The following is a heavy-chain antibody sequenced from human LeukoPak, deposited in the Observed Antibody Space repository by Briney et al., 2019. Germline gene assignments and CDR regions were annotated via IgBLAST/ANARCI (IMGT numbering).Heavy chain of an antibody. D-gene: IGHD4-23*01. V-gene: IGHV3-23*01. CDR2: ISGSGGST. CDR1: GFTFSSYA. CDR3: AKDRERTVEVFDY. J-gene: IGHJ4*02. Sequence: GGSLRLSCAASGFTFSSYAMSWVRQAPGEGLEWVSAISGSGGSTYYADSVKGRFTISRDNSKNTLYLQMNSLRAEDTAVYYCAKDRERTVEVFDYWGQGTLVTVSS.